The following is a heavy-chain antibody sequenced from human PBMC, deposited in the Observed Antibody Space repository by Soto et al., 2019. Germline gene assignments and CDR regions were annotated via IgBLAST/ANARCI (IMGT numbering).Heavy chain of an antibody. CDR3: ARPNLGDLDY. CDR1: GYNFNGYY. D-gene: IGHD3-16*01. CDR2: INPNSGGT. J-gene: IGHJ4*02. Sequence: GASVKVSCKASGYNFNGYYVHWVRQAPGQGLEWMGWINPNSGGTNYAQKFQGRVTMTRDTSISTAYMELRRVRYDDTAVYYCARPNLGDLDYWGQGTLVTVSS. V-gene: IGHV1-2*02.